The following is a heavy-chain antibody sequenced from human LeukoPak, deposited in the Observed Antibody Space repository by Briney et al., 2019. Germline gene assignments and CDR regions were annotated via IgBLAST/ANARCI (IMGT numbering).Heavy chain of an antibody. J-gene: IGHJ6*03. CDR1: GFTFSSYG. Sequence: GGSLRLSCAASGFTFSSYGMSWVRQAPGKGLEWVSAISGSGGSTYYADSMKGRFTISRDNSKNTLYLQMNSLRAEDTAVYYCARHGSGSYYTKSGYYYYYMDVWGKGTTVTISS. CDR3: ARHGSGSYYTKSGYYYYYMDV. D-gene: IGHD3-10*01. CDR2: ISGSGGST. V-gene: IGHV3-23*01.